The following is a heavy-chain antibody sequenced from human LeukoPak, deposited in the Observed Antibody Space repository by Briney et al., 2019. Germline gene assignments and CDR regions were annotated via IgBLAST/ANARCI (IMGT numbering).Heavy chain of an antibody. D-gene: IGHD3-10*01. Sequence: QPGGSLRLSCAASGFTFDDYTMHWVRQAPGKGLEWVSLISWDGGSTYYADSVKGRFTISRGNAKNSLYLQMNSLRAEDTAVYYCARGSRITMVRGVIIGGFDYWGQGTLVTVSS. CDR1: GFTFDDYT. CDR2: ISWDGGST. J-gene: IGHJ4*02. CDR3: ARGSRITMVRGVIIGGFDY. V-gene: IGHV3-43*01.